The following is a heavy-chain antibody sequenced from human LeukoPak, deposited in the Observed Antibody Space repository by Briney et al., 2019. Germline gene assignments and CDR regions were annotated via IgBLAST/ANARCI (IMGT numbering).Heavy chain of an antibody. CDR2: IIPICGTA. J-gene: IGHJ6*03. CDR3: ARGGAIGGYYMAV. CDR1: VGTFNIYA. D-gene: IGHD2-2*02. Sequence: SVKVSCKASVGTFNIYAISWVRQPPGKGRECMGRIIPICGTANYAQKFQGRVTITTDDSMSTAYMELSSLRSEDTAVYYCARGGAIGGYYMAVWGKGTTVTVSS. V-gene: IGHV1-69*05.